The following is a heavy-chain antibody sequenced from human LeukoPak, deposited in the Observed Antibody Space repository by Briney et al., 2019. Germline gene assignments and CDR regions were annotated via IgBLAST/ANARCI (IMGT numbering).Heavy chain of an antibody. Sequence: GGSLRLSCAASGFIFSSYAMSWVRQAPGKGLEWVSAISGSGGSTYYANSVKGLFTISRDSSKNTLYLQMNSLRAEDTAVYYCAKGPDLAEYWGQGTLVTVSS. V-gene: IGHV3-23*01. CDR2: ISGSGGST. CDR3: AKGPDLAEY. J-gene: IGHJ4*02. D-gene: IGHD1-14*01. CDR1: GFIFSSYA.